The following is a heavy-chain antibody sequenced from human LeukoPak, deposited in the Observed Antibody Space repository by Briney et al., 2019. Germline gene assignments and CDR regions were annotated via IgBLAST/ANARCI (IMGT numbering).Heavy chain of an antibody. D-gene: IGHD5-12*01. CDR1: GYTLINYG. J-gene: IGHJ2*01. Sequence: ASMKDSCMASGYTLINYGFSWVRQAPGQGLEWMGWISAYNGNTNYLQKFQGRVTMTTDTSTNTDYMELRSLRTDDPAVYYCARVSTNSRVAGYDPQWYFDLWGRGTPVTVSP. CDR3: ARVSTNSRVAGYDPQWYFDL. CDR2: ISAYNGNT. V-gene: IGHV1-18*04.